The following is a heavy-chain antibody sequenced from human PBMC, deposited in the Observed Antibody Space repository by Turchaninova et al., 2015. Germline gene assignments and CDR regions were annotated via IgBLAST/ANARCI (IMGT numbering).Heavy chain of an antibody. CDR1: GGPISMSSYY. Sequence: QLPLQEAGPGRVKPSGTLSLTCTGSGGPISMSSYYWVLSPQPPAEGLEYIWSISYSGSTYYNPSLKSRVTLSVDTSKNQFSLKLSSVTAADTAVYYCAKLPEEDYWGQGTLVTVSS. D-gene: IGHD1-7*01. V-gene: IGHV4-39*07. CDR2: ISYSGST. J-gene: IGHJ4*02. CDR3: AKLPEEDY.